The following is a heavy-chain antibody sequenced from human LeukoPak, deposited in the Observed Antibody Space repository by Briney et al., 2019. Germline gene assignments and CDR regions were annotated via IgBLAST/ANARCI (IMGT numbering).Heavy chain of an antibody. V-gene: IGHV1-8*03. J-gene: IGHJ6*03. CDR1: GYTFTSYD. CDR2: MNPNSGNT. CDR3: ARGEGRNLVGATYHYYYMDV. Sequence: ASVKVSCKASGYTFTSYDINWVRQATGQGLEWMGWMNPNSGNTGYAQKFQGRVTITRNTSISTAYMELSSLRSEDTAVYYCARGEGRNLVGATYHYYYMDVWGKGTTVTVSS. D-gene: IGHD1-26*01.